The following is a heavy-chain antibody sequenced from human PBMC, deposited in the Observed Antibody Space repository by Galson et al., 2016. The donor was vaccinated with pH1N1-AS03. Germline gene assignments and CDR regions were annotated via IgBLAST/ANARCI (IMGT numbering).Heavy chain of an antibody. CDR1: GNTFSSNA. D-gene: IGHD6-19*01. V-gene: IGHV1-69*13. J-gene: IGHJ4*02. CDR2: TIPIFGTA. CDR3: ARPRSIAVAGGIVY. Sequence: SVKVSCKASGNTFSSNAITWVRQAPGQGLEWVGGTIPIFGTANYAQKFQGRVTITADESTSTVYMELSSLRAEDTAVYYCARPRSIAVAGGIVYWGQGTLVTVPS.